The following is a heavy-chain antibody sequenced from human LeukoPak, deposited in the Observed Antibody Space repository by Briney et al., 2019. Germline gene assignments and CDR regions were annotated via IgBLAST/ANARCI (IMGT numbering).Heavy chain of an antibody. CDR3: ARGIQLWAFPFDY. Sequence: PGGSLRLSCAASGFTFSSYWMSWVRQAPGKGLEWVANIKQDGSEKYYVDSVKGRFTISRDNAENSLYLQMNSLRAEDTAVYYCARGIQLWAFPFDYWGQGTLVTVSS. J-gene: IGHJ4*02. CDR1: GFTFSSYW. V-gene: IGHV3-7*02. D-gene: IGHD5-18*01. CDR2: IKQDGSEK.